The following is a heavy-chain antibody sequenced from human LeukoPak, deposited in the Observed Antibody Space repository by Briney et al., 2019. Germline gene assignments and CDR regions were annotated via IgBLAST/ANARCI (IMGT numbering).Heavy chain of an antibody. CDR1: GGSISSGSYY. D-gene: IGHD4-17*01. Sequence: KPSETLSLTCSVSGGSISSGSYYWGWIRQPAGKGLEWIGRIYTSGSTDYNPSLKSRVTISVDTSKNQFSLKLSSVTAADTAVYYCARDLLRYGDYGFDAFDIWGQGTMVTVSS. CDR2: IYTSGST. CDR3: ARDLLRYGDYGFDAFDI. V-gene: IGHV4-61*02. J-gene: IGHJ3*02.